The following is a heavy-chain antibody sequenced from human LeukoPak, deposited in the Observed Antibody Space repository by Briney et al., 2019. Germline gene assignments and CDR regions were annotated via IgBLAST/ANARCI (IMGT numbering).Heavy chain of an antibody. J-gene: IGHJ4*02. V-gene: IGHV3-21*01. CDR1: GFTFSSYS. CDR3: ARDRGDY. CDR2: ISSSSSYK. Sequence: GGSLRLSCAASGFTFSSYSMNWVRQAPGKGLEWVSSISSSSSYKYYADSVKGRFTISRDNAKTSLYLQMNSLRAEDTAVYYCARDRGDYWGQGTLVTVSS.